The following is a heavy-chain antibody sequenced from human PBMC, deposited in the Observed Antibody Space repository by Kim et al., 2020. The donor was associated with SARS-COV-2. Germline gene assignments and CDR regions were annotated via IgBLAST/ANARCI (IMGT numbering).Heavy chain of an antibody. V-gene: IGHV4-59*08. D-gene: IGHD3-10*01. CDR3: AGLGNYYGAGSDYNDY. J-gene: IGHJ4*01. CDR1: GGSISSYY. CDR2: IYYSGST. Sequence: SETLSLTCTVSGGSISSYYWSWIRQPPGKGLEWIGYIYYSGSTNYNPSLKSRVTISVDTSKNQFSLKLSSVTAADKAVYYCAGLGNYYGAGSDYNDYWG.